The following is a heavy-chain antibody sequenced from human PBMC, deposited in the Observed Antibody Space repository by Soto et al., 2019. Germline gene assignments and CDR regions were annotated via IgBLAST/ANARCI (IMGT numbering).Heavy chain of an antibody. CDR3: ARSTTVTTDY. CDR2: IYYSGST. J-gene: IGHJ4*02. D-gene: IGHD4-17*01. Sequence: QVQLQESGPGLVKPSQTLSLTCTVSGGSISSGGYYWSWLRQHPGKGLEWIGYIYYSGSTYYNPSRNSRVTISVDTSKNQFSLKLSSVTAADTAGYYCARSTTVTTDYWGQGTLVTVSS. V-gene: IGHV4-31*03. CDR1: GGSISSGGYY.